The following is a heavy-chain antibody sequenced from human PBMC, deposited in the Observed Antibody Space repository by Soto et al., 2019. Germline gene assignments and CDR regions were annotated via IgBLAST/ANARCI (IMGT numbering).Heavy chain of an antibody. CDR3: AYLTCSGGSCYWFSYAGMDV. CDR2: IYWDDDK. CDR1: GFSLSTSGVG. V-gene: IGHV2-5*02. J-gene: IGHJ6*02. Sequence: QITLKESGPTLVKPTQTLTLTCTFSGFSLSTSGVGVAWIRQPPGNALEWLALIYWDDDKRYRPSLETRLTITKDTSKNQVVLTMTNMDSVDTATYYCAYLTCSGGSCYWFSYAGMDVWGQGTTVTVSS. D-gene: IGHD2-15*01.